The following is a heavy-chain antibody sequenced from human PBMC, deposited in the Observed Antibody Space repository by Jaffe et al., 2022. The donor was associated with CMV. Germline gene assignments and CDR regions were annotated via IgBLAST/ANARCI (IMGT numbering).Heavy chain of an antibody. J-gene: IGHJ6*03. CDR3: AGGITTNYYMDV. CDR1: GGTFSSYA. CDR2: IIPILGVA. Sequence: QVQLVQSGAEVKKPGSSVKVSCKASGGTFSSYAVNWVRQAPGQGLEWMGRIIPILGVANYARDFQGRVTFTADKSTSTAYVELSSLRSEDTAVYYCAGGITTNYYMDVWGKGTTVTVFS. D-gene: IGHD3-3*01. V-gene: IGHV1-69*09.